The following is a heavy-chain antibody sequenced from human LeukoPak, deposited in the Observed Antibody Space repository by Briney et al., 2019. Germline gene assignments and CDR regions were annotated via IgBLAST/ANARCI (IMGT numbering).Heavy chain of an antibody. Sequence: ASVKVSCKVSGYTLTELSMHWVRQAPGKGLERMGGFDPEDGETIYAQKFQGRVTMTEDTSTDTAYMELSSLRSEDTAVYYCATVDPRVVSGYKNYKYYYYGMDVWGQGTTVTVSS. CDR2: FDPEDGET. J-gene: IGHJ6*02. V-gene: IGHV1-24*01. D-gene: IGHD3-3*01. CDR1: GYTLTELS. CDR3: ATVDPRVVSGYKNYKYYYYGMDV.